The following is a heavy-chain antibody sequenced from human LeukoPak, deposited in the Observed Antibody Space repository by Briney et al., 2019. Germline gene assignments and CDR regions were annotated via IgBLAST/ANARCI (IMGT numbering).Heavy chain of an antibody. CDR2: VHHSGST. V-gene: IGHV4-39*01. CDR1: GDSISSSSYY. Sequence: SETLSLTCTVSGDSISSSSYYWGWIRQPPGKGLEWIGSVHHSGSTYYTPSLKSRATISVDTSKNQFSLKLSSVTAADTAVYQCARLYYYGSGSYLSGFDIWGQGTMVTVSS. D-gene: IGHD3-10*01. J-gene: IGHJ3*02. CDR3: ARLYYYGSGSYLSGFDI.